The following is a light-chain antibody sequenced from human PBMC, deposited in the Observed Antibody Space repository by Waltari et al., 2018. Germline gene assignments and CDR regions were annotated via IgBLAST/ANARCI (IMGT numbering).Light chain of an antibody. J-gene: IGKJ4*01. CDR2: YAS. CDR3: QQYNNSPLT. CDR1: QGINNY. V-gene: IGKV1-33*01. Sequence: DIQLTQSTSSLSASVGDRVTITCRASQGINNYLSWYQQKPGKAPKPLIYYASRLETGVPSRFSGSRSGTDYTLTISSLQPEDIATYYCQQYNNSPLTFGGGTKVEIK.